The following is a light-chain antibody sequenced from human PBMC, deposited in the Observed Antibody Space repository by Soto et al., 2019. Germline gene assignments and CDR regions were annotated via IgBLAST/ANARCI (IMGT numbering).Light chain of an antibody. CDR1: QDISNY. J-gene: IGKJ5*01. V-gene: IGKV1-33*01. CDR3: QQYDNLLT. CDR2: DAS. Sequence: DIQMTQSPSSLSASVGDRVTNTCQASQDISNYLNWYQQKPGKAPKLLIYDASNLETGVPSRFSGSGSGTDFTFTISSLQPEDIATYYCQQYDNLLTFGQGTRLEIK.